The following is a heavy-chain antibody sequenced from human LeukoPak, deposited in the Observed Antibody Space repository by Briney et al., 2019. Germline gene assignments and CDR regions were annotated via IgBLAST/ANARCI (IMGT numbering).Heavy chain of an antibody. J-gene: IGHJ2*01. Sequence: SETLSLTCTVTGGSISSYYWSWIRQPPAKGLEWIGYIYYSGSTNYNPSLKSRVTISVDTSKNQFSLKLSSVTAADTAVYYCARRKYCSGGSCYSGDPYWYFDLWGRGTLVTVSS. CDR1: GGSISSYY. CDR3: ARRKYCSGGSCYSGDPYWYFDL. V-gene: IGHV4-59*08. D-gene: IGHD2-15*01. CDR2: IYYSGST.